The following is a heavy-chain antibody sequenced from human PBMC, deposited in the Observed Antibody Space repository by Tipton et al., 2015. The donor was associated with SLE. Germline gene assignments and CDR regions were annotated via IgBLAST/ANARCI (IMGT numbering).Heavy chain of an antibody. CDR2: IYPTGRT. V-gene: IGHV4-34*01. CDR3: ARGSVVADDF. D-gene: IGHD2-15*01. Sequence: TLSLTCTVYGGSLSGYWWSWIRQSPGKGLEWIGEIYPTGRTDYNPSPMSRVTISVETSQNQFSLRLTSVTAADTAVYYCARGSVVADDFWGQGTLVTVSS. J-gene: IGHJ4*02. CDR1: GGSLSGYW.